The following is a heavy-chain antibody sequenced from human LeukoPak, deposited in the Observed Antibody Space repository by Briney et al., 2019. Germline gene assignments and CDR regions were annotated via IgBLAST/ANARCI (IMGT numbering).Heavy chain of an antibody. CDR1: GYSISSGYY. CDR3: ARHFSRGNWFDP. D-gene: IGHD3-3*02. J-gene: IGHJ5*02. CDR2: IYHSGST. Sequence: PSETLSLTCAVSGYSISSGYYWGWIRQPPGKGLEWIGSIYHSGSTYYNPSLKSRVTISVDTSKNQFSLKLSSVTAADPAVYYCARHFSRGNWFDPWGQGTLVTVSS. V-gene: IGHV4-38-2*01.